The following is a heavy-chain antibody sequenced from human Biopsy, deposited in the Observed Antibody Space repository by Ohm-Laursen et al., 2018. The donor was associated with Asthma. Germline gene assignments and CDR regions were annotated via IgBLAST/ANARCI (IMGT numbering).Heavy chain of an antibody. CDR3: AKRRASSGYTPLDY. J-gene: IGHJ4*02. CDR1: GFTFSTSW. V-gene: IGHV3-7*05. CDR2: IKEDGSEK. Sequence: SLRLSCTASGFTFSTSWMTWVRQAPGKGLEWVANIKEDGSEKNYVDSVKGRFTISRDNGKNSLYLQMNSLRAEDTAVYYCAKRRASSGYTPLDYWGQGTLVTVSS. D-gene: IGHD3-22*01.